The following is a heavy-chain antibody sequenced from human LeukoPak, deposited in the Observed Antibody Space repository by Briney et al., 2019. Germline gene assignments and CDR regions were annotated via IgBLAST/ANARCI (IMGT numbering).Heavy chain of an antibody. CDR3: ARSGAEITMIVVDLESSYWYFDL. D-gene: IGHD3-22*01. J-gene: IGHJ2*01. CDR2: INPSGGST. V-gene: IGHV1-46*01. CDR1: GYTFTSYY. Sequence: GASVKVSCKASGYTFTSYYMHWVRQAPGQGLEWMGIINPSGGSTSYAQKFQGRVTMTRDTSTSTVYMELSSLRSEDTAVYYCARSGAEITMIVVDLESSYWYFDLWGRGTLVTVSS.